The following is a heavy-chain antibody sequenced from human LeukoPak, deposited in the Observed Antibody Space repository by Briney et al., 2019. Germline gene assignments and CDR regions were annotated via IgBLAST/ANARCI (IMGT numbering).Heavy chain of an antibody. V-gene: IGHV3-53*01. CDR1: GFTFSSYA. CDR2: IYSGGST. J-gene: IGHJ6*02. CDR3: ARDGGYSYGYDYYYGMDV. Sequence: AGRSLRLSCAASGFTFSSYAMHWVRQAPGKGLEWVSVIYSGGSTYYADSVKGRFTISRDNSKNTLYLQMNSLRAEDTAVYYCARDGGYSYGYDYYYGMDVWGQGTTVTVSS. D-gene: IGHD5-18*01.